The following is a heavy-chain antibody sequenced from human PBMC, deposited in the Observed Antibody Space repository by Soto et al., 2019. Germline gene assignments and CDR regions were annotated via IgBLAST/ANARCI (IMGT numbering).Heavy chain of an antibody. D-gene: IGHD2-2*01. V-gene: IGHV1-18*01. J-gene: IGHJ3*02. Sequence: GASVTVCCAACGYGFASCGRSWVRHAPGQGLEWMGWISAYNGNTNYAQKLQGRVTMTTDTSTSTAYMELRSLRSDDTAVYYCARDLPGYCSSTRCYAGHDAFDIWGQGTMVTVSS. CDR3: ARDLPGYCSSTRCYAGHDAFDI. CDR1: GYGFASCG. CDR2: ISAYNGNT.